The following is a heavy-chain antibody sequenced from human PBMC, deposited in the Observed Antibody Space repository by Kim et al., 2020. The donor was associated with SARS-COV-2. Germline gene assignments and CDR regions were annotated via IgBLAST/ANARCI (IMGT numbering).Heavy chain of an antibody. V-gene: IGHV4-4*02. D-gene: IGHD3-10*01. J-gene: IGHJ6*02. Sequence: LKSRVTISVDKSKNQFSLKLSSVTAADTAVYYCAIRPHGYYYYYYGMDVWGQGTTVTVSS. CDR3: AIRPHGYYYYYYGMDV.